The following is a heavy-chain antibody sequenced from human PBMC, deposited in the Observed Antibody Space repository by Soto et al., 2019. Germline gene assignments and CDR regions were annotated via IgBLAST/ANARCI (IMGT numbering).Heavy chain of an antibody. J-gene: IGHJ6*01. CDR2: ISYDGSNK. Sequence: QVQLVESGGGVVQPGRSLRLSCAASGFTFSSYGMHWVRQAPGKGLEWVAVISYDGSNKYYADSVKGRFTISRDNSKNTLYLQMNSLRAEDTAVYYCAKDLRANYYYYGMDVW. CDR3: AKDLRANYYYYGMDV. CDR1: GFTFSSYG. V-gene: IGHV3-30*18.